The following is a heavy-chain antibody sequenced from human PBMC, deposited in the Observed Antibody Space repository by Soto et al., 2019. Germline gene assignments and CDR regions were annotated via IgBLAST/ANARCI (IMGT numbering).Heavy chain of an antibody. CDR1: GFTFSSYA. Sequence: EVQLLESGGGLVQPGGSLRLSCAASGFTFSSYAMSWVRQAPGKGLEWVSAISGSGGSTYYADSVKGRFTISRDNSKNTLYLQMNSLRAEDTAVQYCAKKVAYCGGDCATFACWGQVTLVPVSS. CDR2: ISGSGGST. J-gene: IGHJ4*02. V-gene: IGHV3-23*01. CDR3: AKKVAYCGGDCATFAC. D-gene: IGHD2-21*02.